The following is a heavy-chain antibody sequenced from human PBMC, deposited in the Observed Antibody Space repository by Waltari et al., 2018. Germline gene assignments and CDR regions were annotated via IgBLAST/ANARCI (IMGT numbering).Heavy chain of an antibody. D-gene: IGHD5-12*01. V-gene: IGHV4-4*02. CDR3: VRDNRWAEDGFRYFQF. CDR2: MYHSGTT. J-gene: IGHJ1*01. Sequence: QVQLQESGPGLVKPSGTLSLTCAVSGGSVTSSHWWGWVRQAPGKGLEWIGEMYHSGTTNYNPLLKSRVTRSLDRAKNQVSLKLSAVTAADTAVYYCVRDNRWAEDGFRYFQFWGQGTLVTVSS. CDR1: GGSVTSSHW.